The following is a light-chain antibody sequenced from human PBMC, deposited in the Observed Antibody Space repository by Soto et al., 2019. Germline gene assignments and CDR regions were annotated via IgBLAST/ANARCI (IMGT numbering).Light chain of an antibody. Sequence: DLQRTQSPSSLSASVGDRVTLTCQASQNINNYLNWYQQKPGSAPKLLIYDASNLEAGVPSRFRGSVSGTYFTFTISRLQPEDIATYYCQQYETLPTFGQGTRLEIK. CDR3: QQYETLPT. CDR2: DAS. CDR1: QNINNY. V-gene: IGKV1-33*01. J-gene: IGKJ5*01.